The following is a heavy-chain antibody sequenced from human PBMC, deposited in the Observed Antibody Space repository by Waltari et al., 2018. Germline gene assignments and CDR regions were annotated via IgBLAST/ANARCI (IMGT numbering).Heavy chain of an antibody. J-gene: IGHJ6*02. CDR3: ARGGPWGIADPDRYYYYGMDV. D-gene: IGHD6-13*01. CDR1: GFTFSSYE. Sequence: EVQLVESGGGLVQPGGSLRLSCAASGFTFSSYEMNWVRQAPGKGLEGVSYISSSVSTISYADSVKGRFTISRDNAKNSLYLQMNSLRAEDTAVYYCARGGPWGIADPDRYYYYGMDVWGQGTTVTVSS. V-gene: IGHV3-48*03. CDR2: ISSSVSTI.